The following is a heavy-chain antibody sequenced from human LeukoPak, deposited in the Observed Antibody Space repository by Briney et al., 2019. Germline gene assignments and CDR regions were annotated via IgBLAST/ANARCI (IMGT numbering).Heavy chain of an antibody. Sequence: GGSLRLSCAASGFTFSSYAMSWVRQAPGKGLEWVSGISYSGGSTYYADSVKGRFTISRDNSKNTLYLQMDSLRAEDTAIYYCAKRGVGQSSPPLDYWGQGTLVTVSS. CDR2: ISYSGGST. J-gene: IGHJ4*02. CDR1: GFTFSSYA. D-gene: IGHD3-10*01. CDR3: AKRGVGQSSPPLDY. V-gene: IGHV3-23*01.